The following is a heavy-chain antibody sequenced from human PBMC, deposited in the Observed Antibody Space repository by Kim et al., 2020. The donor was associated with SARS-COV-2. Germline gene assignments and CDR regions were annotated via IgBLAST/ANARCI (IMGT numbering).Heavy chain of an antibody. Sequence: SETLSLTCAVYGGSFSGYYWSWIRQPPGKGLEWIGEINHSGSTNYNPSLKSRVTISVDTSKNQFSLKLSSVTAADTAVYYCARGGRGPVTRDYYFDYWG. D-gene: IGHD4-17*01. J-gene: IGHJ4*01. CDR1: GGSFSGYY. CDR2: INHSGST. V-gene: IGHV4-34*01. CDR3: ARGGRGPVTRDYYFDY.